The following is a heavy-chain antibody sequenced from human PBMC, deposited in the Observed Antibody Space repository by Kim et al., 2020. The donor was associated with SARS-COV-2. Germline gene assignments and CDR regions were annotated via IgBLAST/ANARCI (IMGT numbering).Heavy chain of an antibody. V-gene: IGHV3-43D*03. CDR2: ISWDGGST. Sequence: GGSLRLSCAASGFTFDDYAMHWVRQAPGKGLEWVSLISWDGGSTYYADSVKGRFTISTDNSKNSLYLQMNSLRAEDTALYYCAKDIGSSGWLDYWGQGTLVTGSS. J-gene: IGHJ4*02. D-gene: IGHD6-19*01. CDR1: GFTFDDYA. CDR3: AKDIGSSGWLDY.